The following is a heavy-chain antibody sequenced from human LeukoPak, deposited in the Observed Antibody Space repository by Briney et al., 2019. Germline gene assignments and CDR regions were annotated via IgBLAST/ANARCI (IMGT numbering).Heavy chain of an antibody. J-gene: IGHJ5*02. CDR3: ARVGTSSLRDWFDP. CDR2: IKKDGSEK. Sequence: GGSLRLSCAASGFTFSSYWMSWVRQAPGKGLEWVANIKKDGSEKYYVDSVKGRFTISRDNSKNTVHLQMNSLRAEDSAVYYCARVGTSSLRDWFDPWGQGTLVTVSS. D-gene: IGHD2-8*01. CDR1: GFTFSSYW. V-gene: IGHV3-7*01.